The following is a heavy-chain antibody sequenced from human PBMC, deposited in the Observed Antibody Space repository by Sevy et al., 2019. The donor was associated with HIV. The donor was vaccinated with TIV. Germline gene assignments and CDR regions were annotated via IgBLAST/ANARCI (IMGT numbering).Heavy chain of an antibody. CDR1: GFTFSSYA. CDR2: ISSNGGST. CDR3: VTSPIAVAGRNFDY. J-gene: IGHJ4*02. Sequence: GGSLRLSCSASGFTFSSYAMHWVRQAPGKGLEYVSAISSNGGSTDYADSGKGRFTISRDNSKNTLYLQMSSLRAEDTAVYYCVTSPIAVAGRNFDYWGQGTLVTVSS. D-gene: IGHD6-19*01. V-gene: IGHV3-64D*06.